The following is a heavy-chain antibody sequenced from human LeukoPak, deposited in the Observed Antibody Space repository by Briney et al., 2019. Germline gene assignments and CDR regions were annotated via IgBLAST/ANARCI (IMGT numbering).Heavy chain of an antibody. D-gene: IGHD3-10*01. J-gene: IGHJ4*02. Sequence: ASVKVSCKASGYTFTSYGISWVRQAPGQGLEWMGWISAYNGNTNYAQKLQGRVTMTTDTSTSTAYMELRSLRSDDTAVYYCARAMVRGVITPLRPPLFDYWGQGTLVTVSS. V-gene: IGHV1-18*01. CDR3: ARAMVRGVITPLRPPLFDY. CDR1: GYTFTSYG. CDR2: ISAYNGNT.